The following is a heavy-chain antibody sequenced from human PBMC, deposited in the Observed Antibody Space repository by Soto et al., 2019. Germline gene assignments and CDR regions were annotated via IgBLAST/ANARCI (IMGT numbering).Heavy chain of an antibody. J-gene: IGHJ4*01. CDR2: ISVYNGNT. Sequence: ASVQVSSKSSAYTFTSYSISWVRHPPGQEIEWMGWISVYNGNTKYAQAFQDRVTMTTDTSTNTAYMEPRSLRSDDTAVYYYARDGVAVSTRSSGHWGHGTLATVSP. CDR3: ARDGVAVSTRSSGH. D-gene: IGHD4-4*01. CDR1: AYTFTSYS. V-gene: IGHV1-18*01.